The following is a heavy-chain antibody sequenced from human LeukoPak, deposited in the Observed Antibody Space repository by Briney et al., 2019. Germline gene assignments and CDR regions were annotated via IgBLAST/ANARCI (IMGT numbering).Heavy chain of an antibody. J-gene: IGHJ4*02. D-gene: IGHD6-6*01. CDR2: ISGSGGST. Sequence: GGSLRLSCAASGFTFSSYAMSWVRQAPGKGLEWVSAISGSGGSTYYADSVKGRFTISRDNSKNTLYLQMNSLRAEGTAVYYCAKDLAALLYSSSGDYWGQGTLVTVSS. CDR1: GFTFSSYA. CDR3: AKDLAALLYSSSGDY. V-gene: IGHV3-23*01.